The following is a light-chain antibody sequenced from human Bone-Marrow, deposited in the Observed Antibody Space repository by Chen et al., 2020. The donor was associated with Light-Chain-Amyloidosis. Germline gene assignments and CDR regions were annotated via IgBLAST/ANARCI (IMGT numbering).Light chain of an antibody. CDR3: QVWDRSSDRPV. CDR1: NIGSTS. CDR2: DNS. J-gene: IGLJ3*02. Sequence: SYVLTQPSSVSVAPGQTATIACGGNNIGSTSVHWYQQPPGQAPRLVVYDNSDRPSGIPERLSGSNSGNTATLTISRVEAGDEADYYCQVWDRSSDRPVFGGGTKLTVL. V-gene: IGLV3-21*02.